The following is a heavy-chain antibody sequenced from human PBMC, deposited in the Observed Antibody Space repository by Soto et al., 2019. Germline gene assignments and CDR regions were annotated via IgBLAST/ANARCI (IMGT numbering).Heavy chain of an antibody. V-gene: IGHV3-30*03. CDR3: ASIADY. J-gene: IGHJ4*02. D-gene: IGHD2-21*01. CDR2: LTHDGSRD. Sequence: QVQLVESGGGVVQPGRSLRLSCAAAGFTVTTYGMQWVRQAPGKGLEWVARLTHDGSRDFYADSVKGRFTISRDTSKNTLYLQTNSLSPEDTAVYYCASIADYWGQGTLVTVSS. CDR1: GFTVTTYG.